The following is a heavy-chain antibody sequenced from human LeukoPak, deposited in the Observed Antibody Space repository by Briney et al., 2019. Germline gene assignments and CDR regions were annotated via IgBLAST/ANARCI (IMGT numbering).Heavy chain of an antibody. CDR2: INTNTGNP. D-gene: IGHD3-22*01. CDR1: GYTFTSYA. CDR3: ARVIGRRYDSSGYPDY. J-gene: IGHJ4*02. V-gene: IGHV7-4-1*02. Sequence: GASVKVSCKASGYTFTSYAMNWVRQAPGQGLEWMGWINTNTGNPTYAQGFTGRFVFSLDTSVSTAYLQISSLKAEDTAVYYCARVIGRRYDSSGYPDYWGQGTLVTVSS.